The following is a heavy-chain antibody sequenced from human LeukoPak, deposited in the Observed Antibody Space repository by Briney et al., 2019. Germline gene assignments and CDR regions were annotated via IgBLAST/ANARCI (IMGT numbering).Heavy chain of an antibody. CDR1: GFTFSSYS. CDR3: ARTERYCSSTSCYPSGWDV. Sequence: GGSLRLSCAASGFTFSSYSMNWVRQAPGKGLEWVSYISSSGSTIYYADSVKGRFTISRDNAKNSLYLQMNSLRAEDTAVYYCARTERYCSSTSCYPSGWDVWGQGTTVTVSS. V-gene: IGHV3-48*04. CDR2: ISSSGSTI. J-gene: IGHJ6*02. D-gene: IGHD2-2*01.